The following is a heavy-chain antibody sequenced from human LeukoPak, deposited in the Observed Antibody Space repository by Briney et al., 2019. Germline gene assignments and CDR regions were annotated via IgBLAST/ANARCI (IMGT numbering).Heavy chain of an antibody. CDR2: IIPILGIA. CDR3: ARSPWIQLGYFDY. D-gene: IGHD5-18*01. J-gene: IGHJ4*02. CDR1: GGTFSSYT. Sequence: SVKVSCKASGGTFSSYTISWVRQAPGQGLEWMGRIIPILGIANYAQKFQGRVTITADKSTSTAYMELSSLRSEDTAVYYCARSPWIQLGYFDYWGQGTLVTVSS. V-gene: IGHV1-69*02.